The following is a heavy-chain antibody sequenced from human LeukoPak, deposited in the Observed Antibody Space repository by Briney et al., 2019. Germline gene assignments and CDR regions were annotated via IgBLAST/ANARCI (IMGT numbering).Heavy chain of an antibody. CDR3: ARHQSPGYYYYYMYV. CDR2: IYPGDSET. CDR1: GYSFTSYW. J-gene: IGHJ6*03. Sequence: GESLKISCKGSGYSFTSYWLGGVRQMPGKGLDWMGIIYPGDSETRYSPSLQGQVTISDDKPISSGYLQWSSLNASDTAMYYCARHQSPGYYYYYMYVWGKGTTVTVSS. V-gene: IGHV5-51*01.